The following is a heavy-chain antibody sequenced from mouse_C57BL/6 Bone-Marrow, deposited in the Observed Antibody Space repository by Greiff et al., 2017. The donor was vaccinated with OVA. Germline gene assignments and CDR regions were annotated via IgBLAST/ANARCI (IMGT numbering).Heavy chain of an antibody. J-gene: IGHJ1*03. D-gene: IGHD1-1*02. CDR3: ARGGDYYGGRSWYFDV. CDR1: GYTFTTYP. Sequence: VQLQQSGAELVKPGASVKMSCKASGYTFTTYPIEWMQQNHGKSLEWIGNFHPYNDDTKYNEKFKGKATLTVDKSSSTVYLELSRLTSDESAVYYCARGGDYYGGRSWYFDVWGTGTTVTVSS. CDR2: FHPYNDDT. V-gene: IGHV1-47*01.